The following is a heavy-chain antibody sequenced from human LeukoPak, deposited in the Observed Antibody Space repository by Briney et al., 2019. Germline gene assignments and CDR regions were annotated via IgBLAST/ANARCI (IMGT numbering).Heavy chain of an antibody. V-gene: IGHV5-51*03. Sequence: PGESLNISSNVSGHSFTSYGIGWARPVPGKGREWMGIIYPCDSDTTYSPSFQGQVTISADKSISTAYLQWSSLKASDTAMYYCASRGILTGYYWDWGQGTLVTVSS. CDR2: IYPCDSDT. CDR1: GHSFTSYG. CDR3: ASRGILTGYYWD. D-gene: IGHD3-9*01. J-gene: IGHJ4*02.